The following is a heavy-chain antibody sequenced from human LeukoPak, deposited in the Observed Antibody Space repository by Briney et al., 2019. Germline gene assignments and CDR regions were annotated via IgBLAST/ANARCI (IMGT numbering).Heavy chain of an antibody. J-gene: IGHJ4*02. D-gene: IGHD2-15*01. V-gene: IGHV4-39*07. CDR3: AREGVVAYYFDY. CDR2: IYYSGIT. Sequence: SETLSLTCTVSGGSISSYYWSWIRQPPGKGLEWIGSIYYSGITYYNPSLKSRVSISVDMSKNQFSLRLTSVTAADTAVYYCAREGVVAYYFDYWGQGTLVTDSS. CDR1: GGSISSYY.